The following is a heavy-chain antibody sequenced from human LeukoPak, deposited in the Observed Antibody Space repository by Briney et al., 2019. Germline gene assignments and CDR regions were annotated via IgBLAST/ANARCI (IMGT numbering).Heavy chain of an antibody. D-gene: IGHD3-9*01. CDR2: ISYDGSNK. V-gene: IGHV3-30-3*01. J-gene: IGHJ4*02. CDR1: GFTFSSYA. CDR3: ARTYNIRYFDT. Sequence: GGSLRLSCAASGFTFSSYAMHWVRQAPGKGLEWVAVISYDGSNKYYADSVKGRFTISRDNSKNTLYLQMNSLRAEDTAVYYCARTYNIRYFDTWGQGTLVTVSS.